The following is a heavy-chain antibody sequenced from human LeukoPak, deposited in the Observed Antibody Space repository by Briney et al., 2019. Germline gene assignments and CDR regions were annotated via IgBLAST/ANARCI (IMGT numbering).Heavy chain of an antibody. J-gene: IGHJ4*02. CDR2: ISSTSSYI. CDR1: GFTFSSYA. CDR3: ARGLCGGDCYSD. Sequence: GGSLRLSCAASGFTFSSYAMHWVRQAPGKGLEWVSSISSTSSYIYYADSVKGRFTISRDNAKNSLYLQMNSLRAEDTAAYYCARGLCGGDCYSDWGQGTLVTVSS. V-gene: IGHV3-21*01. D-gene: IGHD2-21*02.